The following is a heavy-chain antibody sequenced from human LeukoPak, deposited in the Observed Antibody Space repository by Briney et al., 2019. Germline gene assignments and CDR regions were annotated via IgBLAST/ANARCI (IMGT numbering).Heavy chain of an antibody. CDR2: VYGDNGDS. Sequence: ASVTVSCKASGYTFTSYGISWVRQAPGQGLEWMGGVYGDNGDSNYAPRLQDRVTVTTDTSTSTGYMELRSLTPDDTAVYYCARDLRSTMAHFDYWGQGTLVTVSS. J-gene: IGHJ4*02. D-gene: IGHD5-24*01. V-gene: IGHV1-18*01. CDR3: ARDLRSTMAHFDY. CDR1: GYTFTSYG.